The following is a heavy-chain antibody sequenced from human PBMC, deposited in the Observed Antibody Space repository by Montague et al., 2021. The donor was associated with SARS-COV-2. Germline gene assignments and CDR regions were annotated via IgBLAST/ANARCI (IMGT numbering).Heavy chain of an antibody. CDR2: ISHDESNH. D-gene: IGHD1-26*01. V-gene: IGHV3-30*04. CDR1: RLPFNGYA. Sequence: SLRLSCAASRLPFNGYAMHWVRQAPGKGLEWLTFISHDESNHRYADSVKGRFTTSRDNSKNTLYLQMDSLRPEDTVVYYCAREGYRSGSFYIDYWGQGTLVTVSS. CDR3: AREGYRSGSFYIDY. J-gene: IGHJ4*01.